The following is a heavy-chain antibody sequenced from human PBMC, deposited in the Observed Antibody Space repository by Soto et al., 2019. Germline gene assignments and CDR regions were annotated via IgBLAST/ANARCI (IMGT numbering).Heavy chain of an antibody. CDR3: AREGDVPYYYYGMDV. CDR2: ISGYDGST. D-gene: IGHD2-21*02. J-gene: IGHJ6*02. Sequence: QVHLVQSGAEVKKPGASVKVSCKTSGYTFTSYGISWVRQAPGQGLEWLGWISGYDGSTNLAQKVQDRVTMTTDTSTSTVDMEMGSLRSDDTAVYYCAREGDVPYYYYGMDVWGQGTTVTVSS. V-gene: IGHV1-18*01. CDR1: GYTFTSYG.